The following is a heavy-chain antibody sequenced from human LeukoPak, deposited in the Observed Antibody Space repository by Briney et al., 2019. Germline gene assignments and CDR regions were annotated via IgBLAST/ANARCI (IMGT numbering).Heavy chain of an antibody. V-gene: IGHV4-38-2*02. CDR2: IFYTGST. CDR3: ARSINGMFDY. CDR1: GYSISSGYY. D-gene: IGHD1-20*01. Sequence: PSETLSLTCTVSGYSISSGYYWAWIRQPPGKGLEWIGSIFYTGSTYYNPSLKSRVTISVDTSKNHFSLKLSSVTAADTSVHFCARSINGMFDYWGQGALVTVSS. J-gene: IGHJ4*02.